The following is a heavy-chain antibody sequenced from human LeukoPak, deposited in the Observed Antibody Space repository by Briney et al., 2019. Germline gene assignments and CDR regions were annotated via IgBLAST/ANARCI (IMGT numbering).Heavy chain of an antibody. V-gene: IGHV4-31*03. J-gene: IGHJ4*02. D-gene: IGHD5-24*01. CDR2: IHFSGNI. Sequence: SETLSLTCTVSGVSLRGGDYYWTWLRQHPGKGMEYIGFIHFSGNIYYNPSLKRRVTISVDASENQFSLHLTSVTAADTAFYYCASGRDAYKVGCWGQGTLVTVSS. CDR1: GVSLRGGDYY. CDR3: ASGRDAYKVGC.